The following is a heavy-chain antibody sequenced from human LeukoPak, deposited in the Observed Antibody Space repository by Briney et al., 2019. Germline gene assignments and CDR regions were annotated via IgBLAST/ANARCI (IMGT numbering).Heavy chain of an antibody. CDR1: GFTFSSHD. V-gene: IGHV3-48*02. CDR2: ISSSSGTI. J-gene: IGHJ6*02. CDR3: ARDPPPFWTGYSFQYYGMDV. D-gene: IGHD3/OR15-3a*01. Sequence: GGSLSLSCAASGFTFSSHDMNWVRQAPGKGLEWVSHISSSSGTIYYVDSVKGRFTISRDNAKNSLFLQMNSLRDEDTAVYYCARDPPPFWTGYSFQYYGMDVWGQGTTVTVSS.